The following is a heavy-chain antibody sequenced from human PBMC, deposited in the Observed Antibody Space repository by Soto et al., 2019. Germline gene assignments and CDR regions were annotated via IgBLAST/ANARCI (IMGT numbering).Heavy chain of an antibody. CDR2: ISWNSGSI. CDR3: AKGAYNDYFDY. J-gene: IGHJ4*02. V-gene: IGHV3-9*01. Sequence: GGSLRLSCAASGFTFDDYAMHWVRQAPGKGLEWVSGISWNSGSIGYADSVKGRFTISRDNAKNSLYLQMNSLRAEDTALYYCAKGAYNDYFDYWGQGALVTVS. CDR1: GFTFDDYA. D-gene: IGHD1-1*01.